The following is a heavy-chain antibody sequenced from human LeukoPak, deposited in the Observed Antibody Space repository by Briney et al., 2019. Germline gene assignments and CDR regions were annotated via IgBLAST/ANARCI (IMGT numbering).Heavy chain of an antibody. CDR1: GFTFSSYA. Sequence: GGSLRLSCAASGFTFSSYAMSWVRQAPGKGLEWVSAISGSGGSTYYADSVKGRFTISRDNSKNTLYLQMNSLRAEDTAVYYCAGGEYYYDRSGIDAFDIWGQGTMVTVSS. CDR3: AGGEYYYDRSGIDAFDI. V-gene: IGHV3-23*01. CDR2: ISGSGGST. D-gene: IGHD3-22*01. J-gene: IGHJ3*02.